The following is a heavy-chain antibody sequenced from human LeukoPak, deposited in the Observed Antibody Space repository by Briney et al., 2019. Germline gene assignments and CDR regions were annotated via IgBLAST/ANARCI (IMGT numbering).Heavy chain of an antibody. J-gene: IGHJ4*02. CDR1: GFTFSDYY. CDR2: ISTSGTSI. D-gene: IGHD3-3*01. Sequence: PGGSLRLSCAASGFTFSDYYLSWIRQAPGKGLEWVSYISTSGTSIYYADSVKGRFTISRDNAKNSLYLQMNSLRTEDTAVYYCARNDFWSGHYPLDYWGQGTLVTVSS. V-gene: IGHV3-11*01. CDR3: ARNDFWSGHYPLDY.